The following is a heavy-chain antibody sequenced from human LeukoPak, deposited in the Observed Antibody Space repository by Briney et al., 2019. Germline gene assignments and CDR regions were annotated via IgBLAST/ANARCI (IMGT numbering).Heavy chain of an antibody. D-gene: IGHD3-22*01. J-gene: IGHJ3*02. Sequence: SETLSLTCTVSGGSISSGSYYWSWIRQPAGKGLEWIGRIYTSESTNYSPSLKSRVTISVDTSKSQFSLKLTSVTAADTAVYYCARDAPYYYDSSGYYVSAFDIWGQGTMVTVSS. V-gene: IGHV4-61*02. CDR2: IYTSEST. CDR1: GGSISSGSYY. CDR3: ARDAPYYYDSSGYYVSAFDI.